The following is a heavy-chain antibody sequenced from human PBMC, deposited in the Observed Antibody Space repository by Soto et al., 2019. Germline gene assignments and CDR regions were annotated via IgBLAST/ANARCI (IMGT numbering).Heavy chain of an antibody. CDR2: ITHSSDGS. CDR1: GFTFPTYA. CDR3: ARGGPRDGYRDLDY. D-gene: IGHD5-18*01. J-gene: IGHJ4*02. Sequence: EVQLLESGGYLVQPGGSLRLSCAASGFTFPTYAMTWVRRAPGKGLEWVSTITHSSDGSYYADSVLGRFTISRDNSKNTLYLQMSGLRAEDTAVYYCARGGPRDGYRDLDYWGQGTQVTVSS. V-gene: IGHV3-23*01.